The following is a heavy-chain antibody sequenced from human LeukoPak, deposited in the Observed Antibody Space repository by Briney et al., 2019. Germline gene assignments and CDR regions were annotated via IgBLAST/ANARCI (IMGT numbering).Heavy chain of an antibody. Sequence: ASVKVSCKASGYTFTSYYMHWVRQAPGQGLEWMGIINPSGGSTSYAQKFQGRVTMTRDTSTSTVCMELSSLRSEDTAVYYCASLFSSGPLGGPWGQGTLVTVSS. J-gene: IGHJ5*02. D-gene: IGHD3-22*01. CDR3: ASLFSSGPLGGP. V-gene: IGHV1-46*01. CDR1: GYTFTSYY. CDR2: INPSGGST.